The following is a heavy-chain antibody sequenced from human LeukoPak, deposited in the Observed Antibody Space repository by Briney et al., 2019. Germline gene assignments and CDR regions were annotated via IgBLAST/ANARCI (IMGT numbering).Heavy chain of an antibody. V-gene: IGHV3-30-3*01. CDR1: GFTFSSYA. Sequence: GGSLRLSCAASGFTFSSYAMYWVRQAPGKGLEWVAVISYDGSNKYYADSVKGRFTISRDNSKNTLYLQMNSLRAEDTAVYYCARGSRWLPLDYWGQGTLVTVSS. D-gene: IGHD6-19*01. CDR2: ISYDGSNK. CDR3: ARGSRWLPLDY. J-gene: IGHJ4*02.